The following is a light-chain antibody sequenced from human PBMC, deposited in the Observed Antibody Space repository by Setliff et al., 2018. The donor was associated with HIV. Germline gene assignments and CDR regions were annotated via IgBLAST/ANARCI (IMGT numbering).Light chain of an antibody. V-gene: IGLV2-14*03. CDR2: NVN. CDR1: SSDVGGYDF. J-gene: IGLJ1*01. CDR3: SSYRDVGAVV. Sequence: QSALPQPASVSGSPGQSITISCTGSSSDVGGYDFVSWSQQHPGRAPRLMIYNVNNRPSGISDRFSGSKSGKTASLTISGLQADDEADYYCSSYRDVGAVVFGTGTKVTVL.